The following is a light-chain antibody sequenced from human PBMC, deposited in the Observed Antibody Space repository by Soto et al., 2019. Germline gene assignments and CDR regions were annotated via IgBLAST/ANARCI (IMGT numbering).Light chain of an antibody. J-gene: IGKJ1*01. V-gene: IGKV1-5*03. CDR2: KAS. Sequence: DIEITQSPSTLSGSVGDRVTITCRASQTISSWLAWYQQKTGKAPKLLIYKASTLTSGVPSRFSGSGSGTEFTLTISSLQPDDFETYYCQHYNSYSEAFGQGTKVDIK. CDR1: QTISSW. CDR3: QHYNSYSEA.